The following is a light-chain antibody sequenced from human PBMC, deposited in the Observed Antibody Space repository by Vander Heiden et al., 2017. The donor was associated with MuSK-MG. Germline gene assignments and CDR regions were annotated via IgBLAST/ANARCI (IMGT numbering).Light chain of an antibody. CDR2: WAS. CDR1: QSVLYSSNNKNY. CDR3: QQYDTTGLT. Sequence: EIVMTQSQDSLPVSLGERAPIHCKSSQSVLYSSNNKNYVAWYQQKPGQPPKLLIYWASTRESGVPDRFSGSGSGTDFTLTISILHAEDVTVYYCQQYDTTGLTFGGGTKLEIK. V-gene: IGKV4-1*01. J-gene: IGKJ4*01.